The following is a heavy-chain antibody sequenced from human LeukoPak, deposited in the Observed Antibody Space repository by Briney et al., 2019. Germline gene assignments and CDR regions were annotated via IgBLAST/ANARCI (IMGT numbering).Heavy chain of an antibody. CDR2: ISSSSSTI. V-gene: IGHV3-48*01. CDR1: GFTFSSYS. D-gene: IGHD3-3*01. CDR3: ASNYDFWSGYYQPRYYYYGMDV. J-gene: IGHJ6*02. Sequence: GGSLRLSCAASGFTFSSYSMNWVRQAPGKGLEWVSYISSSSSTIYYADSVKGRFTISRDNAKNSLYLQMNSLRAEDTAVYYCASNYDFWSGYYQPRYYYYGMDVWGQGTTVTVSS.